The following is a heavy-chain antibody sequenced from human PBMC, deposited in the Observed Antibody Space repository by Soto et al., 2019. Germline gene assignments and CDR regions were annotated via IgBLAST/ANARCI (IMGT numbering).Heavy chain of an antibody. J-gene: IGHJ5*02. V-gene: IGHV4-59*01. CDR3: AREGGGWLRHFDP. CDR1: GGSISSYY. D-gene: IGHD5-12*01. Sequence: QVQLQESGPGLVKPSETLSLTCTVSGGSISSYYWSWIRQPPGKGLEWIGYIYYSGSTNYNPSLKRRVTLSVDTSKNQFSLKLSSVTAADTAVYYCAREGGGWLRHFDPWGQGTLVTVSS. CDR2: IYYSGST.